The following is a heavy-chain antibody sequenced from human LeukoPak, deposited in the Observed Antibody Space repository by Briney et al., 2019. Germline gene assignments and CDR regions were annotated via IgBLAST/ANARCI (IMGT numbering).Heavy chain of an antibody. Sequence: GGSLRLSCAASGFTFNTFNMNWVRQAPGKELEWVSSITSGGDYIYYADSVKGRFTTSRDNAKNSLSLQLNSLRVEDTAVYYCARGHYDVLAASYKWTPDYWVQGTLVTVSS. V-gene: IGHV3-21*01. CDR3: ARGHYDVLAASYKWTPDY. CDR1: GFTFNTFN. CDR2: ITSGGDYI. D-gene: IGHD3-9*01. J-gene: IGHJ4*02.